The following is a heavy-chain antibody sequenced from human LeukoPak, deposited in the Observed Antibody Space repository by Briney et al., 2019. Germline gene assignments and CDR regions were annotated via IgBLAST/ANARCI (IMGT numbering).Heavy chain of an antibody. CDR2: INPDGSRT. D-gene: IGHD4-23*01. J-gene: IGHJ4*02. Sequence: GESLTLSCSVYRFTFWYKLGQRLPQAPGKGVVWVSRINPDGSRTDYANSVKGPFTISRDNAKNTLYLQMNSLRAEDTAVYFCARDLRGNRDYWGQGTLVTVSS. V-gene: IGHV3-74*01. CDR3: ARDLRGNRDY. CDR1: RFTFWYKL.